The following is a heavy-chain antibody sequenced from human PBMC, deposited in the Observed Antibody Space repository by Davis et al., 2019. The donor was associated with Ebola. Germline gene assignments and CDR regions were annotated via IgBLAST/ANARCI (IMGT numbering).Heavy chain of an antibody. CDR1: GFTFSGSA. CDR2: IRSKVNSYAT. Sequence: GESLKISCAASGFTFSGSAMHWVRQASGKGLEWVGRIRSKVNSYATAYAASVKGRFTISRDDSKNTAYLQMNSLKTEDTAVYYCTTTTTHFDYWGQGTLVTVSS. V-gene: IGHV3-73*01. D-gene: IGHD1-26*01. CDR3: TTTTTHFDY. J-gene: IGHJ4*02.